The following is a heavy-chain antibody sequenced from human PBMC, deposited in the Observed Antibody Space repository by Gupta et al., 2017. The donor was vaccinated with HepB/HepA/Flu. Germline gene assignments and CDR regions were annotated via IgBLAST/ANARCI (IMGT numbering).Heavy chain of an antibody. J-gene: IGHJ5*02. CDR1: GFTFSTYA. Sequence: EVQLLESGGGLVQPGGSLRLSCAASGFTFSTYAMSWVRQAPGKGLEWVSSILGSGGETYYADSVKGRFTISRDSSKNTVYLQRNSLRAEDTAIYYCAKDVVEYRTIGRSENVDAWGQGTLVTVSS. CDR2: ILGSGGET. V-gene: IGHV3-23*01. D-gene: IGHD1-1*01. CDR3: AKDVVEYRTIGRSENVDA.